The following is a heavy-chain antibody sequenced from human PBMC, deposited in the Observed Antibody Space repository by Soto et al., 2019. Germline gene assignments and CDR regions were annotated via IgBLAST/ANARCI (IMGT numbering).Heavy chain of an antibody. CDR1: GLTFSSYA. CDR3: ARERRYDDYGMDV. CDR2: ISYDGSNK. V-gene: IGHV3-30-3*01. J-gene: IGHJ6*04. Sequence: PGVPLRLSCSGSGLTFSSYAMHWVRQAPGKGLEWVAVISYDGSNKYYADSVKGRFTISRDNSKNTLYLQMNSLRAEDTAVYYCARERRYDDYGMDVWGKGTTVTVSS.